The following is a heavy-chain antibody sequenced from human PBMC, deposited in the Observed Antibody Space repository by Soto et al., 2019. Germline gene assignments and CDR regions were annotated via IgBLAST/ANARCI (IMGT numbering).Heavy chain of an antibody. CDR2: INHSGST. V-gene: IGHV4-34*01. CDR3: ARGRGGIAARPDVTYYYYYGMDV. Sequence: PSETLSLTCAVYGGSFSGYYWSWIRQPPGKGLEWIGEINHSGSTNYNPSLKSRVTISVDTSKNQFSLKLSSVTAADTAVYYCARGRGGIAARPDVTYYYYYGMDVWGQGTTVTVSS. J-gene: IGHJ6*02. CDR1: GGSFSGYY. D-gene: IGHD6-6*01.